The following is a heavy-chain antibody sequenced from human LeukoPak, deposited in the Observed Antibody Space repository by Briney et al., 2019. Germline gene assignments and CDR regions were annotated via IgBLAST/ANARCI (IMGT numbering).Heavy chain of an antibody. CDR2: IIPILGIA. Sequence: SVKVSCKASGGTFSSYAISWVRQAPGQGLEWMGRIIPILGIANYAQKFQGRVTITADKSTSTAYMELSSLRSEDTAVYYCATAIAVAGEGPMYNWFDPWGQGTLVTVSS. CDR1: GGTFSSYA. J-gene: IGHJ5*02. D-gene: IGHD6-19*01. CDR3: ATAIAVAGEGPMYNWFDP. V-gene: IGHV1-69*04.